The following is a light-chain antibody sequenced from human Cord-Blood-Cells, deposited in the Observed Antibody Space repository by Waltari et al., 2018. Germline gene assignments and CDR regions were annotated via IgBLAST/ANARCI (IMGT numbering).Light chain of an antibody. Sequence: QLVLTQSPSASASLGASVKLTCTLSSGHSSYAIAWHQQQPEKGPRYLMKLNRAGSHSKGDGIPDRFSGSSSGAERYLTISSLQSEDEADYYCQTWGTGYWVFGGGTKLTVL. V-gene: IGLV4-69*01. J-gene: IGLJ3*02. CDR1: SGHSSYA. CDR3: QTWGTGYWV. CDR2: LNRAGSH.